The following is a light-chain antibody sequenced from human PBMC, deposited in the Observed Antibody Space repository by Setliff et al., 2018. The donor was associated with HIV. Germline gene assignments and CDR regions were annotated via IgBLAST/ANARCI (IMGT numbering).Light chain of an antibody. J-gene: IGLJ1*01. CDR1: SSDVGSYNL. CDR3: CSYARSSTYV. CDR2: EVT. Sequence: QSVLTQPASVSRSPGQSITISCTGTSSDVGSYNLVSWYQHHPGKAPKLLIYEVTKRPSGVSNRFSGSKSGNTASLTISGLQPEDEADYYCCSYARSSTYVFGPGTKATVL. V-gene: IGLV2-23*02.